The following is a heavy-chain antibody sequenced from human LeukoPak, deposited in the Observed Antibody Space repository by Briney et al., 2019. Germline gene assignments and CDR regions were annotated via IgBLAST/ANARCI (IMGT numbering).Heavy chain of an antibody. J-gene: IGHJ4*02. CDR3: VREHDWGDFDY. Sequence: PSETLSLTCTVSGGSVTTGRYYWSWIRQSPGEGLEWIGYISYRGTTNYNPSLKSRITISVDTSKNQFSLKVISETAADTAVYYCVREHDWGDFDYWGQGTLVTVSS. D-gene: IGHD3-9*01. V-gene: IGHV4-61*01. CDR2: ISYRGTT. CDR1: GGSVTTGRYY.